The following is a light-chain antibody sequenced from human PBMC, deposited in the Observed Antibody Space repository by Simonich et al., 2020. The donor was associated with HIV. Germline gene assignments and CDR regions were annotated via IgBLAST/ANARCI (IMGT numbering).Light chain of an antibody. CDR3: QSYDISNHWV. J-gene: IGLJ3*02. Sequence: NFMLTQPHSVSESPGKTVTISCTRSSGSIASNYVQWYQQRPGSAPTTVIYEDNQRPSGVPVRFSGSIDSSSNSASLTISGLKTEDEADYYCQSYDISNHWVFGGGTKLTVL. V-gene: IGLV6-57*03. CDR1: SGSIASNY. CDR2: EDN.